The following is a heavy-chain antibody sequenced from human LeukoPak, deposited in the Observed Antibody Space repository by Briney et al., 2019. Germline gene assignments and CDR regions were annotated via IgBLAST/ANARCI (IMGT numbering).Heavy chain of an antibody. CDR1: GFTFSSYG. V-gene: IGHV3-33*01. Sequence: GGSLRLSCAASGFTFSSYGRHWVRQTPGKGLEWVTIIWTDGTNKYYTDSVKGRFTISRDNSKNTLYLQMNRLRGEDTAVYYCARGSGSFSGGFDYWGQGTLVTVSS. CDR3: ARGSGSFSGGFDY. CDR2: IWTDGTNK. J-gene: IGHJ4*02. D-gene: IGHD1-26*01.